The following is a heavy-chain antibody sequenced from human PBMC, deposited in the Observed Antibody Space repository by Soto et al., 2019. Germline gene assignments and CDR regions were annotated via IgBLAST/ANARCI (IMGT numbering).Heavy chain of an antibody. D-gene: IGHD3-22*01. J-gene: IGHJ5*02. CDR1: GGSISSYY. V-gene: IGHV4-59*08. CDR3: ARLLLQSYYDSSGYYGGWFDP. CDR2: IYYSGST. Sequence: QVQLQESGPGLVKPSETLSLTCTVSGGSISSYYWSWIRQPPGKGLEWIGYIYYSGSTNYNPSLKSRANISVDKSKHQFYLQLRPVTAADTAVYYCARLLLQSYYDSSGYYGGWFDPWGQGTLVTVSS.